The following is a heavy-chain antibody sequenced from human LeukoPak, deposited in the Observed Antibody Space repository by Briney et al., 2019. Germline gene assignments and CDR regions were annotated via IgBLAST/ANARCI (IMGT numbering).Heavy chain of an antibody. D-gene: IGHD3-10*01. J-gene: IGHJ4*02. CDR3: DSYYGSGPDGY. CDR2: IIPIFGTA. Sequence: GASVKVSCKASGGTFSSYAISWVRQAPGQGLEWMGGIIPIFGTANYAQKFQGRVTITADESTSTAYMELSSLRSEDTAVYYCDSYYGSGPDGYWGQGTLVTVSS. CDR1: GGTFSSYA. V-gene: IGHV1-69*13.